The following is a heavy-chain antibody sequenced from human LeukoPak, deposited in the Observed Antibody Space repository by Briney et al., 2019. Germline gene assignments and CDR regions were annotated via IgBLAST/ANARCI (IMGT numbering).Heavy chain of an antibody. CDR2: ISDSGGNT. CDR3: AKDSPYSSSRYGMDV. J-gene: IGHJ6*02. D-gene: IGHD6-13*01. Sequence: PGGSLRLSCAASGFTFSSYAMSWVRQAPGKGLEWVSAISDSGGNTFYADSVKGRFTISRDNSKNTLYLQMNSLRAEDTAVYYCAKDSPYSSSRYGMDVWGQGTTVTVSS. V-gene: IGHV3-23*01. CDR1: GFTFSSYA.